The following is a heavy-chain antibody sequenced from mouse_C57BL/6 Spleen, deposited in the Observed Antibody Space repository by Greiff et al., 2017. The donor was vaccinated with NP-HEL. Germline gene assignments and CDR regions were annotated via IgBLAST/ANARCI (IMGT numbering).Heavy chain of an antibody. D-gene: IGHD4-1*01. J-gene: IGHJ1*03. Sequence: VQLQQSGAELVRPGSSVKLSCKASGYTFTSYWMHWVKQRPIQGLEWIGNIDPSDSETHYNQKFKDKATLTVDKSSSTAYMQLSSLTSEDSAVYYGARSTGTPYWYFDVWGTGTTVTVSS. CDR3: ARSTGTPYWYFDV. CDR2: IDPSDSET. CDR1: GYTFTSYW. V-gene: IGHV1-52*01.